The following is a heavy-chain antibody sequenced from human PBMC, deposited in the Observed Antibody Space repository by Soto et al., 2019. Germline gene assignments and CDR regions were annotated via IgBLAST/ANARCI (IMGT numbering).Heavy chain of an antibody. CDR2: INEDGSVI. CDR1: GFTFSNYW. V-gene: IGHV3-74*01. CDR3: VRDLIIVVTPGDDFDY. Sequence: EVQLVESGGGLVQPGGSLRLSCAPSGFTFSNYWMHWVRQAPGKGLEWASRINEDGSVISYADSVKGRFTISRDNGKNTLYLQMNSLRVEDTAVYYCVRDLIIVVTPGDDFDYWGQGTLVTVSS. D-gene: IGHD1-26*01. J-gene: IGHJ4*02.